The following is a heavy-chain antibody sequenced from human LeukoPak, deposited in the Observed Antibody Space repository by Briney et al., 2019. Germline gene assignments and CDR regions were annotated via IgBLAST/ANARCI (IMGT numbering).Heavy chain of an antibody. V-gene: IGHV4-31*03. Sequence: PSETLSLTCTVSGGSISSGGYYWSWIRQHPGKGLEWIGYIYYSGSTYYNPSLKSRVTISVDTSKNQFSLKLSSVTAADTAVYYCARPRDSSSWSSFDYWGQGTLVTVSS. CDR3: ARPRDSSSWSSFDY. J-gene: IGHJ4*02. CDR1: GGSISSGGYY. CDR2: IYYSGST. D-gene: IGHD6-13*01.